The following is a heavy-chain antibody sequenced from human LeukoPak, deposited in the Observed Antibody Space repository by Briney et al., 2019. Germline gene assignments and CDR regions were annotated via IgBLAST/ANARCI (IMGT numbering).Heavy chain of an antibody. Sequence: PSETLSLTCTLTGGSFSTYYWSWIRQPPGKGLGWIGHFYYSGSTNYNPSLKNRANISVDTSRNQFSLKLTSVTAADTAVYYCARGQGGNYYLNYFDYWGQGALVTVSS. V-gene: IGHV4-59*13. J-gene: IGHJ4*02. CDR1: GGSFSTYY. CDR2: FYYSGST. CDR3: ARGQGGNYYLNYFDY. D-gene: IGHD1-26*01.